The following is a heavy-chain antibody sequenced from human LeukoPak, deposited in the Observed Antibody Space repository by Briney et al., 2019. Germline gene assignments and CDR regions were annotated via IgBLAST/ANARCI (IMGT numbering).Heavy chain of an antibody. D-gene: IGHD2-15*01. CDR2: IKQDGSEK. Sequence: GGSLRLSCAASGFTFSSYWMSWVRQAPGKGLEWVANIKQDGSEKYYVDSVNGRFIISRDNAKNSLYLQMNSLRDEDTAVYYCARLRVVVAAKTFDYWGQGTLVTVSS. CDR3: ARLRVVVAAKTFDY. V-gene: IGHV3-7*01. CDR1: GFTFSSYW. J-gene: IGHJ4*02.